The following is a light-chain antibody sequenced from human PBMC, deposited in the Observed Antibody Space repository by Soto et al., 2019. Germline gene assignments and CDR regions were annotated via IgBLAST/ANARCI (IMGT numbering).Light chain of an antibody. V-gene: IGKV3-15*01. CDR2: DAS. Sequence: ETVTTQSPATLSVSPGERATLSCRASQSVSSNLAWYQQKPGQAPRLLIYDASTRATGIPARFSGSGSGTEFTLTISSLQSEDFAVYYCQQYNTWPLTFGPGTKVDIK. CDR1: QSVSSN. J-gene: IGKJ3*01. CDR3: QQYNTWPLT.